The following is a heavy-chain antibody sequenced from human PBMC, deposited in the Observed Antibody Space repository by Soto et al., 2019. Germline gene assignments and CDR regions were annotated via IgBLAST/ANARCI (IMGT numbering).Heavy chain of an antibody. Sequence: SGGSLRLSCAASGFAFSTFAMTWVRQAPGKGLEWVAAISVSGNNAYYADSVKGRFTISRDNSQNSVFLQMSSLRADDTAVYYCARDQLXPGILYSLGVLLPEYGLWGPGTLVTVSS. D-gene: IGHD3-22*01. CDR1: GFAFSTFA. CDR3: ARDQLXPGILYSLGVLLPEYGL. J-gene: IGHJ4*02. V-gene: IGHV3-23*01. CDR2: ISVSGNNA.